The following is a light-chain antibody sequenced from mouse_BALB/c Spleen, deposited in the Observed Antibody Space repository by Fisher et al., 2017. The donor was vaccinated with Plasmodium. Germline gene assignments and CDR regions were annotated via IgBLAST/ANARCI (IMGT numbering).Light chain of an antibody. CDR3: WQGTHSWT. CDR1: QSLLNSDGKTY. CDR2: LVS. J-gene: IGKJ1*01. Sequence: VLTQTPLTLSVTIGHPASISCKSSQSLLNSDGKTYLSWLLQRPGQSPKRLIYLVSKLDSGVPDRFTGSGSGTDFTLKISRVEAEDLGIYYCWQGTHSWTFGGGTNLEIK. V-gene: IGKV1-135*01.